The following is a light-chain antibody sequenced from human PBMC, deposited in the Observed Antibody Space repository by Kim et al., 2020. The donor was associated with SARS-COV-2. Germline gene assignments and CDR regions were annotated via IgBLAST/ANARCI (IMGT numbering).Light chain of an antibody. Sequence: GSPGERATLSCRASQSVSSNLSWYQQKPGQAPRPLIYGASTRATGIPARFSGSGSGTEFTLTISSLQSEDFAVYYCQQYNNWPLTFGQGTKVEIK. V-gene: IGKV3-15*01. J-gene: IGKJ1*01. CDR1: QSVSSN. CDR2: GAS. CDR3: QQYNNWPLT.